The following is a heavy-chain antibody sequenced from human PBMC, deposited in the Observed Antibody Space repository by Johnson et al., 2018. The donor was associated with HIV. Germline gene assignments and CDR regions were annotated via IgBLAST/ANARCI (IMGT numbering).Heavy chain of an antibody. D-gene: IGHD2-21*01. CDR3: ARVPEGDDDAFDI. CDR2: IRYDGSNK. V-gene: IGHV3-33*08. Sequence: QMLLVESGGGVVQPGRSLRLSCAASGFTFSSYGMHWVRQAPGKGLEWVAFIRYDGSNKYYVDSVKGRFTISRDNAKNSLYLQMNSLRAEDTAVYYCARVPEGDDDAFDIWGQWTMVTVSS. CDR1: GFTFSSYG. J-gene: IGHJ3*02.